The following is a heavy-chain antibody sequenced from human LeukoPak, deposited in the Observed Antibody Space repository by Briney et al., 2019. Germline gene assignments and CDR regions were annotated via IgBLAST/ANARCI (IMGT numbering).Heavy chain of an antibody. J-gene: IGHJ3*02. V-gene: IGHV1-24*01. CDR3: ARGMGSYDILTGSITPNDAFDI. CDR1: GYTLTELS. Sequence: ASVKVSCKVSGYTLTELSMHWVRQAPGEGLEWMGGFDPEDGETIYAQKFQGRVTMTEDTSTDTAYMELSSLRSEDTAVYYCARGMGSYDILTGSITPNDAFDIWGQGTMVTVSS. CDR2: FDPEDGET. D-gene: IGHD3-9*01.